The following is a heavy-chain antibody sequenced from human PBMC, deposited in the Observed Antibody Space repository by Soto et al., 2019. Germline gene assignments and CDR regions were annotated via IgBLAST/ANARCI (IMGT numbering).Heavy chain of an antibody. CDR1: GFTFSSYA. CDR3: AKDNGDFGVVGHIDY. J-gene: IGHJ4*02. V-gene: IGHV3-23*01. Sequence: VGSLRLSCAASGFTFSSYAMSWVRQAPGEGLEWVSAISGSGGSTYYADSVKGRFTISRDNSKNTLYLQMNSLRAEDTAVYYCAKDNGDFGVVGHIDYWGQGTLVTVSS. D-gene: IGHD3-3*01. CDR2: ISGSGGST.